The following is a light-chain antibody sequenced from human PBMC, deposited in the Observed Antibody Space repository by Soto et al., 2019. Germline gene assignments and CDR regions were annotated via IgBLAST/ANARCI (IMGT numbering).Light chain of an antibody. CDR2: LNSDGSH. Sequence: QAVVTQSPSASASLGASVKFTCTLSSGHSNYAIAWHQQQPEKGPRYLMKLNSDGSHYKGDGIPDRFSGSSSGAERYLTISSLQSEDEADYYCQTWGTGMVFGGGTKLTVL. V-gene: IGLV4-69*01. CDR3: QTWGTGMV. CDR1: SGHSNYA. J-gene: IGLJ2*01.